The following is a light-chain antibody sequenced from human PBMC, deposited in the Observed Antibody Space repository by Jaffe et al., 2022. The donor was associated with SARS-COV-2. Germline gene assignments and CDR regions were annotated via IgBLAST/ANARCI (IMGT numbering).Light chain of an antibody. CDR3: QQTYSTPIT. Sequence: DIQMTQSPSSLSASVGDRVTITCRASQIISSYLNWYQLKPGTAPKVLIYAASTLHSGVPSRFSGSTSGTDFTLTISSLQPEDFATYYCQQTYSTPITFGGGTKVEIK. V-gene: IGKV1-39*01. CDR1: QIISSY. CDR2: AAS. J-gene: IGKJ4*01.